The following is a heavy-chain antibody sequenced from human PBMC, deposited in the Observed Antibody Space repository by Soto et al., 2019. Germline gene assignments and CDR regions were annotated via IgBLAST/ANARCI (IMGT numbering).Heavy chain of an antibody. CDR2: IYYSGST. CDR1: GGSISSYD. V-gene: IGHV4-59*12. CDR3: AAYSSGWDP. Sequence: VSGGSISSYDGSWIRQPPGKGLEWIGYIYYSGSTNYNPSLKSRVTISVDTSKNQFSLKLSSVTAADTAVYYCAAYSSGWDPSGQGTLVTVS. J-gene: IGHJ5*02. D-gene: IGHD6-19*01.